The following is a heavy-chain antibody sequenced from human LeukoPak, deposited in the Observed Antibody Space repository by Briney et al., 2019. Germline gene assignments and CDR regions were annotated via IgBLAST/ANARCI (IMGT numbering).Heavy chain of an antibody. D-gene: IGHD2-2*01. J-gene: IGHJ6*02. CDR1: GFTFSSYA. CDR2: ISTAGGST. Sequence: GGSLRLSCAASGFTFSSYAMSWVRQAPGKGLEWVSSISTAGGSTYYADSVKGRFTISRDNSKNTLYLQMNSLRAEDTAVYYCAKDIVVVPAAIRGLPYYYYGMDVWGQGTTVTVSS. CDR3: AKDIVVVPAAIRGLPYYYYGMDV. V-gene: IGHV3-23*01.